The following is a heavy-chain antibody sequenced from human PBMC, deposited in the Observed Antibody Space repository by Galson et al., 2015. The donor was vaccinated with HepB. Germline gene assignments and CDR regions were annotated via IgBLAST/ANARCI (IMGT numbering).Heavy chain of an antibody. Sequence: SVKVSCKVSGYTFTSYTISWVRQAPGQGLEWMGWISAYNGNTNYAQNLQGRVTMTTDTSTFTAYMELRSLRSDDTAVYYCASTGYDILTGCYYWGQGTLVTVSS. CDR1: GYTFTSYT. CDR3: ASTGYDILTGCYY. D-gene: IGHD3-9*01. V-gene: IGHV1-18*01. J-gene: IGHJ4*02. CDR2: ISAYNGNT.